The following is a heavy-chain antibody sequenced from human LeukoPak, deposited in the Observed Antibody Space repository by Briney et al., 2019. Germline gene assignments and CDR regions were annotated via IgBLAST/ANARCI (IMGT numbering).Heavy chain of an antibody. CDR2: IYHSGST. V-gene: IGHV4-38-2*01. CDR3: ARWDSGEWFHDAFDI. Sequence: PSETLSLTCGVSGYSISSGYYWGWIQPPPGEGLEWRGRIYHSGSTYYNTSLKSRVTISVDTSKNQFSLKLRSVTAADTALYYCARWDSGEWFHDAFDIWGQGTRVTVSS. CDR1: GYSISSGYY. J-gene: IGHJ3*02. D-gene: IGHD3-3*01.